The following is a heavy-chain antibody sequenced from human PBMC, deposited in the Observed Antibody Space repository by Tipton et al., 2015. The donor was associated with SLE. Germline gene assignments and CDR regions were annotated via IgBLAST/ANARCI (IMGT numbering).Heavy chain of an antibody. CDR3: ARVIVGATGWFDP. CDR2: INHSGST. J-gene: IGHJ5*02. Sequence: TLSLTCAVSGASFSGYYWSWIRQPPGKGLEWIGEINHSGSTNYNPSLKSRVTISVDTSRNQFSLKLRFVTAADTAVYYCARVIVGATGWFDPWGQGTLVTVSS. D-gene: IGHD1-26*01. V-gene: IGHV4-34*01. CDR1: GASFSGYY.